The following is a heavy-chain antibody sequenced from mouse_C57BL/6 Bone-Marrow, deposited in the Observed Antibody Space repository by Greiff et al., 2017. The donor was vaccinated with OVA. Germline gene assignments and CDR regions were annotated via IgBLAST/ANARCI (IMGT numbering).Heavy chain of an antibody. CDR1: GYAFSSSW. D-gene: IGHD1-1*01. V-gene: IGHV1-82*01. Sequence: QVQLQQSGPELVKPGASVKISCKASGYAFSSSWMNWVKQRPGKGLEWIGRIYPGDGDTNYNGKFKGKATLTADKSSSTAYMQLSSLTSKDSAVYFCARGGTTVVDSFFDYWGQGTTLTVSS. CDR3: ARGGTTVVDSFFDY. CDR2: IYPGDGDT. J-gene: IGHJ2*01.